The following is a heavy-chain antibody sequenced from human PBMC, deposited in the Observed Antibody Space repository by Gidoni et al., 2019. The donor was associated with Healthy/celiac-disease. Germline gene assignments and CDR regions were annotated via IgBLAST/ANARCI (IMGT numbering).Heavy chain of an antibody. Sequence: QLQLQESGPGLVRPSETLSLTCTVSGYSISNGNYYWGWIRQPPGKGLEWIGSIYYSGTTYYNPSLKSRVSISVDTSENQFSLKLNSVTAADTAVYYCASEPSQFYYGSGTYYVSWGQGTLVTVSS. D-gene: IGHD3-10*01. CDR3: ASEPSQFYYGSGTYYVS. CDR1: GYSISNGNYY. J-gene: IGHJ4*02. V-gene: IGHV4-39*01. CDR2: IYYSGTT.